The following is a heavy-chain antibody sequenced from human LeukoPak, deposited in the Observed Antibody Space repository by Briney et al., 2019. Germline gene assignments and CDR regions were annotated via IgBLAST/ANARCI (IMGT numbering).Heavy chain of an antibody. CDR3: ARILSSAWGELGY. V-gene: IGHV3-23*01. CDR1: GFTFSSYG. CDR2: ISGSGGST. J-gene: IGHJ4*02. Sequence: GGTLRLSCAASGFTFSSYGMSWVRQAPGKGLEWVSAISGSGGSTYYADSVKGRFTISRDNSKNTLYLQMNSLRAEDTAVYYCARILSSAWGELGYWGQGTLVTVSS. D-gene: IGHD6-19*01.